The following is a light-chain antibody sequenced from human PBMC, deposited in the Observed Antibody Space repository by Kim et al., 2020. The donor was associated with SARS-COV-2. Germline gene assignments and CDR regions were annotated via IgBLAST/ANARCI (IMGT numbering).Light chain of an antibody. CDR1: QSVSTY. V-gene: IGKV3-11*01. Sequence: SPGETAALSCRARQSVSTYLAWYQQKPGQAPRLLIYDASNRATGIPARFSGSGSGTDFTLTISSLEAEDSAVYYCQQRSNWPRNTFGQGTRLEIK. J-gene: IGKJ5*01. CDR3: QQRSNWPRNT. CDR2: DAS.